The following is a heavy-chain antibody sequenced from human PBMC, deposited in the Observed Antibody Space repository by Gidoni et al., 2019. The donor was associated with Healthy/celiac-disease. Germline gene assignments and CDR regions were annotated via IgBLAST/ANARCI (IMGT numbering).Heavy chain of an antibody. CDR3: ARKCWWLAQLFDY. V-gene: IGHV4-39*01. CDR2: RT. D-gene: IGHD6-19*01. J-gene: IGHJ4*02. Sequence: RTYYNPSLKSRITISVDTSKNQFSLKLSSVTAADTAVYYCARKCWWLAQLFDYWGQGTLVTVSS.